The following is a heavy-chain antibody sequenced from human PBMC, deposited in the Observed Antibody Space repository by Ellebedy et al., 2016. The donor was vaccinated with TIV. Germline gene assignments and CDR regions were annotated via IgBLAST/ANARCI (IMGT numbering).Heavy chain of an antibody. Sequence: PGGSLRLSCAASGFAFRSHAMNWVRQAPGTGLEWISYSNHDTTSIQYTDSLKGRFTISRDNAKNSLYLQMNSLRAEDTAVYYCARDFSRTYTIDYWGQGTLVTVSS. CDR2: SNHDTTSI. V-gene: IGHV3-48*04. D-gene: IGHD2-2*02. J-gene: IGHJ4*02. CDR1: GFAFRSHA. CDR3: ARDFSRTYTIDY.